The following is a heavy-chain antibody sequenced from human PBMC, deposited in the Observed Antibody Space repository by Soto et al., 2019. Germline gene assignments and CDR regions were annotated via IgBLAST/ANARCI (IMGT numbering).Heavy chain of an antibody. Sequence: SETLSLTCTVSGGSISSGGYYWSWIRQHPGKGLEWIGYIYYSGSTYYNPSLKGRVTISVDTSKNQFSLKLSSVTAADTAVYYCARWSSTSPGYYFDYWGQGTLVTVS. CDR2: IYYSGST. CDR3: ARWSSTSPGYYFDY. D-gene: IGHD2-2*01. CDR1: GGSISSGGYY. J-gene: IGHJ4*02. V-gene: IGHV4-31*03.